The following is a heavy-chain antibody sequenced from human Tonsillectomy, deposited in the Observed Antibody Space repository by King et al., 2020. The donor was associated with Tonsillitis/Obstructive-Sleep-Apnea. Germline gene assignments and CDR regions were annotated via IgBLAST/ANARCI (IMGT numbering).Heavy chain of an antibody. V-gene: IGHV1-18*01. J-gene: IGHJ4*02. CDR1: GYTFTSYG. Sequence: QLVQSGAEVKKPGASVKVSCKASGYTFTSYGISWVRQAPGQGLEWMGWISAYNGNTNYAQKLQGRVTMTTDTSPSTAYMELRSLRSEDTAVYYCARWSTSYKSLGADYWGQGTLVTVSS. D-gene: IGHD2-2*01. CDR3: ARWSTSYKSLGADY. CDR2: ISAYNGNT.